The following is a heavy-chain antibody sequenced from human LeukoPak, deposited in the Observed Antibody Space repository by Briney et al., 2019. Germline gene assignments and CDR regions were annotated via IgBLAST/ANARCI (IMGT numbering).Heavy chain of an antibody. D-gene: IGHD6-13*01. CDR3: ARDPPYSSSWYDEEGVDY. Sequence: GGSLRLPCAASGFTFSSYSMNWVRQAPGKGLEWVSSISSSSSYIYYADSVKGRFTISRDNAKNSLYLQMNSLRAEDTAVYYCARDPPYSSSWYDEEGVDYWGQGTLVTVSS. CDR2: ISSSSSYI. J-gene: IGHJ4*02. CDR1: GFTFSSYS. V-gene: IGHV3-21*01.